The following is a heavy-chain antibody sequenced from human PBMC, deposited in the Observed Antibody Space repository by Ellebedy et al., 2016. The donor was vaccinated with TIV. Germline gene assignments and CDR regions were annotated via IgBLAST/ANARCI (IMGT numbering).Heavy chain of an antibody. CDR1: GGPITPYY. V-gene: IGHV4-59*01. J-gene: IGHJ4*02. Sequence: MPSETLSLTCSVPGGPITPYYWSWIRQPPGKGLDWIGYVYYTGSTEYNPSLTGRVSMSVDTANNHFSLQLTSVTAADKAVYYCASEGALHGDYGYFFDYWGQGALVIVSS. D-gene: IGHD4-17*01. CDR3: ASEGALHGDYGYFFDY. CDR2: VYYTGST.